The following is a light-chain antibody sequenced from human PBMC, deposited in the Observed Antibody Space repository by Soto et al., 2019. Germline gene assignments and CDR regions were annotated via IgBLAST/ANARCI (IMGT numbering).Light chain of an antibody. Sequence: EIVLTQSPATLSLSPGERATLSCRASQGISTYLAWYQQKPGQAPRLLIYDASNRATGIPARFSGSGSGTDFTLTISRLEPEDFAVYYCQQRGNLYTFGQGTKLDIK. CDR3: QQRGNLYT. V-gene: IGKV3-11*01. CDR1: QGISTY. J-gene: IGKJ2*01. CDR2: DAS.